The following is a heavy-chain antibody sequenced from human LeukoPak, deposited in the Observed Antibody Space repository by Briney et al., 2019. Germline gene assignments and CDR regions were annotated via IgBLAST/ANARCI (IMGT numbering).Heavy chain of an antibody. CDR3: ARTRSSGYLTFGY. CDR1: EFTFSSYS. CDR2: ITNSGNSK. Sequence: GGSLRLSCAASEFTFSSYSMNWVRQAPGKGLEWVSYITNSGNSKSYADSVKGRFTISRDNTKNSLYLQMNGLRAEDTAVYYYARTRSSGYLTFGYWGQGILVTVSS. V-gene: IGHV3-48*01. D-gene: IGHD3-22*01. J-gene: IGHJ4*02.